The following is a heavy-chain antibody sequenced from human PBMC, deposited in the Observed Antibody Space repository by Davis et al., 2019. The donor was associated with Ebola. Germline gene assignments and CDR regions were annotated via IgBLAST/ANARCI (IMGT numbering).Heavy chain of an antibody. CDR1: GYTFTGYD. Sequence: ASVTVSCKASGYTFTGYDIHWVRQAPGQGLEWMGWMNPNSGNTGYAQKFQGRVTMTREHSMSTAYMELSSLRSEDTAVYFCARGGVAYSDLDYWGQGTLVAVSS. D-gene: IGHD2-21*01. CDR3: ARGGVAYSDLDY. V-gene: IGHV1-8*01. J-gene: IGHJ4*02. CDR2: MNPNSGNT.